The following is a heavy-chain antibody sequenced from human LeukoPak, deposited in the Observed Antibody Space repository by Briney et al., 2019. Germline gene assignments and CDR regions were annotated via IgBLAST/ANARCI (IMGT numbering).Heavy chain of an antibody. J-gene: IGHJ4*02. Sequence: PSETLSLTCAVYGGSFSGYYWSWIRQPPGKGLEWIGEINHSGSTNYNPSLKSRVTISVDTSKNQFSLKLSSVTAADTAVYYCRFDYYDSSPNDYWGQGTLVTVSS. V-gene: IGHV4-34*01. CDR3: RFDYYDSSPNDY. CDR1: GGSFSGYY. CDR2: INHSGST. D-gene: IGHD3-22*01.